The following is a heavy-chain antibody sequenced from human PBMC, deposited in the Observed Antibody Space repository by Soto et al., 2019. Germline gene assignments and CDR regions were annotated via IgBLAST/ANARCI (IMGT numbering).Heavy chain of an antibody. V-gene: IGHV4-61*08. CDR3: ATYRDGYRPPKSTRNWYFDL. Sequence: PSETLSLTCVVSGGSISSGGYSWSWIRQPPGKGLEWIGYIYYSGSTNYNPSLKSRVTISVDTSKNQFSLKLSSVTAADTAVYYCATYRDGYRPPKSTRNWYFDLWGRGTLVTVSS. D-gene: IGHD5-12*01. CDR2: IYYSGST. J-gene: IGHJ2*01. CDR1: GGSISSGGYS.